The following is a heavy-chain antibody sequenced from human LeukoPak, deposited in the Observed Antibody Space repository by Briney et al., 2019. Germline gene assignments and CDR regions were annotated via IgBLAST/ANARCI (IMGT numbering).Heavy chain of an antibody. J-gene: IGHJ4*02. CDR1: GGTFSNYA. Sequence: SVKVSCKASGGTFSNYAISWVRQAPGQGLEWMGGIIPIFGTANYPQKLQGRVTMTTDTPTSTAYMELRSLRSDDTAVYYCARDRNPYDFEGDHPNDYWGQGTLVTVSS. CDR2: IIPIFGTA. D-gene: IGHD3-3*01. V-gene: IGHV1-69*05. CDR3: ARDRNPYDFEGDHPNDY.